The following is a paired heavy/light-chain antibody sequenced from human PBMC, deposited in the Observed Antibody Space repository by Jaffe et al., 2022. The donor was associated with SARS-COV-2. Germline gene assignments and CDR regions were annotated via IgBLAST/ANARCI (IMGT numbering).Heavy chain of an antibody. J-gene: IGHJ5*02. D-gene: IGHD2-15*01. Sequence: QVQLQQWGAGLLKPSETLSLTCTVHGGSFSAYYWSWVRQPPGKGLEWIGEIHQSGTTNYNPSLESRVTISLDTSKNLFSLNLTSVTAADTAVYYCARRNSDIALVGTAFIRYNWFDPWGQGTLVTVFS. CDR3: ARRNSDIALVGTAFIRYNWFDP. CDR1: GGSFSAYY. V-gene: IGHV4-34*01. CDR2: IHQSGTT.
Light chain of an antibody. Sequence: SSELTQDPAVSVALGQTVRITCQGDSLRTYYASWYQQKPGQAPLLVFYGKNSRPSGIPDRFSGSSSGNTASLTITGAQAEDEADYYCNSRDNSGKLYVFGSGTQVTVL. J-gene: IGLJ1*01. CDR3: NSRDNSGKLYV. CDR2: GKN. V-gene: IGLV3-19*01. CDR1: SLRTYY.